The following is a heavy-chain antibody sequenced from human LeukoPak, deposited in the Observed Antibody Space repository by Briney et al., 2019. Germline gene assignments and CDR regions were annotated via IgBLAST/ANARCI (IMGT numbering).Heavy chain of an antibody. Sequence: PGGSLRLSCAASGFTFDNYAMHWVRQAPGKGLEWVSGISWNSDNLGYADSVKGRFTISRDNSKNTLYLQMNSLRAEDTAVYYCAKFITMIVVGPLGYWGQGTLVTVSS. CDR1: GFTFDNYA. V-gene: IGHV3-9*01. D-gene: IGHD3-22*01. CDR2: ISWNSDNL. CDR3: AKFITMIVVGPLGY. J-gene: IGHJ4*02.